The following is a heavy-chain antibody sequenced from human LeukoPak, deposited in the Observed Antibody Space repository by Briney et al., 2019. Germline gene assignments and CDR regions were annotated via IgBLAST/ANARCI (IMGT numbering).Heavy chain of an antibody. V-gene: IGHV1-18*01. D-gene: IGHD6-13*01. CDR1: GYTFASYG. CDR2: ISAYNGNT. J-gene: IGHJ4*02. Sequence: GASVNVSCKASGYTFASYGFSWVRQAPGQGLEWMGWISAYNGNTNYAQKLQGRVTMTTDTSTTTAYMELRSLRSDDTAVYYCARVAELQLLYYFDYWGQGTLVTVSS. CDR3: ARVAELQLLYYFDY.